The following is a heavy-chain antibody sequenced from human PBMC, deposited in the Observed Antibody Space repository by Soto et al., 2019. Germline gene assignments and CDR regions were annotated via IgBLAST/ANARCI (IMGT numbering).Heavy chain of an antibody. V-gene: IGHV1-18*04. CDR2: ISAYNGNT. Sequence: ASVKVSCKASGYTFTSYGISWVRQAPGQGLEWMGWISAYNGNTNYAQKLQGRVTMTTDTSTSTACMELRGLRSDDTAVYYCAREYYDSSGYYFDYWGQGTLVTVSS. J-gene: IGHJ4*02. CDR1: GYTFTSYG. D-gene: IGHD3-22*01. CDR3: AREYYDSSGYYFDY.